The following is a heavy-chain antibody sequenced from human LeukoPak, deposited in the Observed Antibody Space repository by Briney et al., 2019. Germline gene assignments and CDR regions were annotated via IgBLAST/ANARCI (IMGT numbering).Heavy chain of an antibody. Sequence: GRSLRLSCAASGFTFDDYAMTWVRQAPGKGLEWISTISGSDGSTYYADSVKGRFTIFRDDSKNTLYLQMNSLRADDTAVYYCARGASRSFDYWGQGTLVTVSS. CDR3: ARGASRSFDY. CDR2: ISGSDGST. V-gene: IGHV3-23*01. CDR1: GFTFDDYA. D-gene: IGHD3-16*01. J-gene: IGHJ4*02.